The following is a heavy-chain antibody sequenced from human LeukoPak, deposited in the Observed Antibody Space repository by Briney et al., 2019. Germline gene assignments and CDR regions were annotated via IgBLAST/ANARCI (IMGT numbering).Heavy chain of an antibody. V-gene: IGHV4-4*02. CDR1: GGSISSTNW. D-gene: IGHD1-1*01. J-gene: IGHJ4*02. Sequence: PSGTLSLTCAVSGGSISSTNWWSWVRQPPDKGLEWIGEISHTGNTNYNPSLESRVTISVDTSKNQFSLRLSSVTAADTAVYFCARVPGTTPFDYWGQGSLVTVSS. CDR3: ARVPGTTPFDY. CDR2: ISHTGNT.